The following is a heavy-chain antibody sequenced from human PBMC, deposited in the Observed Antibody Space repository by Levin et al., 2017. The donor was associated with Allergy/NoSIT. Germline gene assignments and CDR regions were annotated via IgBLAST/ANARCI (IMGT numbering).Heavy chain of an antibody. Sequence: SETLSLTCTVSGGSINNYYWGWIRQSPGKGLEWIGYIHYSGSTRYNPSLKSRVTISVDTSKNEFSLKLTSVTAADTAVYYCARYVSCGHNCFSTFDYWGQGTLVTVSS. D-gene: IGHD2-21*02. V-gene: IGHV4-59*08. CDR3: ARYVSCGHNCFSTFDY. J-gene: IGHJ4*02. CDR2: IHYSGST. CDR1: GGSINNYY.